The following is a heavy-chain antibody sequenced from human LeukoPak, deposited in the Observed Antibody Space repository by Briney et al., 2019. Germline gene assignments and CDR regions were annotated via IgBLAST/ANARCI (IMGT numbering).Heavy chain of an antibody. Sequence: SETLSLTCTVSGGSISSYYWSWIRQPPGKGLEWIGNIHYRGSTNYTPSFKSRVTMSVDTSQTQFSLRLTSVTAADTAMYFCARLKLHYYGSGSYAFDVWGQGKMVAVSS. J-gene: IGHJ3*01. V-gene: IGHV4-59*08. CDR3: ARLKLHYYGSGSYAFDV. CDR2: IHYRGST. CDR1: GGSISSYY. D-gene: IGHD3-10*01.